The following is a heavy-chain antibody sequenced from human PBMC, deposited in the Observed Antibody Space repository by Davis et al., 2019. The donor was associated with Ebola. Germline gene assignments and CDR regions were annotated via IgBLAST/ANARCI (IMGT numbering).Heavy chain of an antibody. CDR1: GFTFSDYG. V-gene: IGHV3-23*01. CDR2: VTGSSDR. D-gene: IGHD4-17*01. J-gene: IGHJ4*02. Sequence: GESLKISCAASGFTFSDYGMSWVRQAPGKGLEWVSGVTGSSDRYYADSVKGRFTISRDDSKNTAYLQMNSLKTEDTAVYYCTRTYDYGDYGGLDWGQGTLVTVSS. CDR3: TRTYDYGDYGGLD.